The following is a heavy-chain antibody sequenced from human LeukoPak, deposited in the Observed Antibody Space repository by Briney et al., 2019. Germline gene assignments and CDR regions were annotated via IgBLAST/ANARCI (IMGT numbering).Heavy chain of an antibody. CDR1: GFTFSSYG. J-gene: IGHJ4*02. Sequence: GGSLRLSCAASGFTFSSYGMHWVRQAPGKGPEWVAVISYDGSNKYYADSVKGRFTISRDNSKNTLYLQMNSLRAEDTAVYYCAKDRSSAKDYWGQGTLVTVSS. D-gene: IGHD6-13*01. CDR2: ISYDGSNK. V-gene: IGHV3-30*18. CDR3: AKDRSSAKDY.